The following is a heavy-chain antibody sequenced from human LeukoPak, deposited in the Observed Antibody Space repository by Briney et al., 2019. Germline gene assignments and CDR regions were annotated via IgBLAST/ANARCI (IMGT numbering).Heavy chain of an antibody. Sequence: GGSLRLSCAASGFTFSSFSMNWARQAPGKGLEWVSYISSSSNTIYYADSVKGRFTISRGNAKNSLFLQVNSLRAEDTAVYYCARETPRADNSKSFDYWGQGTLVTVSS. D-gene: IGHD4-23*01. J-gene: IGHJ4*02. CDR1: GFTFSSFS. CDR3: ARETPRADNSKSFDY. V-gene: IGHV3-48*01. CDR2: ISSSSNTI.